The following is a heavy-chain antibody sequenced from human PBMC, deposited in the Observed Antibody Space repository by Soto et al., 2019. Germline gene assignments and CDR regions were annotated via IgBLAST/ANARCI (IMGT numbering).Heavy chain of an antibody. CDR3: TIFVGGSSNILY. V-gene: IGHV3-15*01. CDR1: GFTLGNAW. Sequence: GGSLRLSCAAYGFTLGNAWMSWVRQATGKGLEWIGRIKSKTDGGTTEYAAPVKCRFTISRDDSKNTLYLQMNSLKTEDTAVYYFTIFVGGSSNILYWDQGALVTVS. D-gene: IGHD1-26*01. J-gene: IGHJ4*02. CDR2: IKSKTDGGTT.